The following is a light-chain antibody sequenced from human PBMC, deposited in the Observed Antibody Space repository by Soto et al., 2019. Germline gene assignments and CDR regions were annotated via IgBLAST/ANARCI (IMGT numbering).Light chain of an antibody. CDR2: GNN. V-gene: IGLV1-44*01. J-gene: IGLJ3*02. CDR1: SSNIRSNT. Sequence: QSALTQPPSASGTPGQRVTISCSGSSSNIRSNTVNWYQQLPGTAPKLLIYGNNQRPSGVPDRFSASESGTSASLAISGLQSDDEADYYCATWDDSLNGRVFGGGTKVTVL. CDR3: ATWDDSLNGRV.